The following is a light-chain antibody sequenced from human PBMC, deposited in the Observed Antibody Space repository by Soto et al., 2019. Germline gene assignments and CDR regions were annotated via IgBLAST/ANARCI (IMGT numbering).Light chain of an antibody. CDR3: QQGSTTPIT. V-gene: IGKV1-39*01. J-gene: IGKJ5*01. CDR1: QNIGSF. Sequence: DIQMTQSPSSLSASIGDRVTITCRASQNIGSFLNWYQQKPGEAPRLLVYSAFRIQSGVTSRFNASGSGTDFTLSISSLQPEDFSTYYCQQGSTTPITFGLGTRL. CDR2: SAF.